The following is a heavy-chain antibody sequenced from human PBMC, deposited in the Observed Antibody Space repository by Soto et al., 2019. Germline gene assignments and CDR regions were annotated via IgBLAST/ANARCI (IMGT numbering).Heavy chain of an antibody. D-gene: IGHD6-19*01. V-gene: IGHV3-73*01. J-gene: IGHJ4*02. CDR1: GFTFSGSA. CDR3: TRLINSGWYEYFDY. Sequence: GGSLRLSCAASGFTFSGSAMHWVRQASGKGLEWVGRIRSKANSYATAYAASVKGRFTISRDDSKNTAYLQMNSLKTEDTAVYYCTRLINSGWYEYFDYWGQGTLVTVSS. CDR2: IRSKANSYAT.